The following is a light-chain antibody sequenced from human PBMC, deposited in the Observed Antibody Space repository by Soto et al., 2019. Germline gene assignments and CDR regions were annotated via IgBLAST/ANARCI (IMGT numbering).Light chain of an antibody. CDR1: QSISSY. CDR2: AAS. J-gene: IGKJ2*01. CDR3: QKSYSTPYT. V-gene: IGKV1-39*01. Sequence: DIQMTQSPSSLSASVGDRVTITCRASQSISSYLNWYQQKPGKAPKLLIYAASSLHSGVPSRFSGSGSGTDFTLTISSMQPEDFATYYCQKSYSTPYTFGQGTKLEIK.